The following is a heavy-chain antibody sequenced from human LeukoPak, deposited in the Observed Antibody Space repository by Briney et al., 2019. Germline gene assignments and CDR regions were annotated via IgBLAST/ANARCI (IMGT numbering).Heavy chain of an antibody. CDR1: RFTFSDYW. D-gene: IGHD3-3*01. CDR2: IKEDGSDK. V-gene: IGHV3-7*03. J-gene: IGHJ4*02. Sequence: GGSLRLSCAASRFTFSDYWMSWVRQPPGKGLEWVANIKEDGSDKYKYYVDSVKGRFTISRDNAKNSLYLQMNILRAEDTAVYYCANWGSGYSPYYFDYWGQGTLVTVSS. CDR3: ANWGSGYSPYYFDY.